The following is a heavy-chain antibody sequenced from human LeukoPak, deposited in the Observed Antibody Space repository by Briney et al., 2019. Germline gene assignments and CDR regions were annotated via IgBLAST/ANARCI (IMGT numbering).Heavy chain of an antibody. CDR3: AREIAAAGPRDGFDI. Sequence: ASVKVSCKASGYTFTSYDINWVRQAAGHGLEWMGWMNPNSGNTGYAQKFQGRVTMTRNTSISTAYMELSSLRSEDTAVYYCAREIAAAGPRDGFDIWGQGAMVTVSS. V-gene: IGHV1-8*01. CDR1: GYTFTSYD. J-gene: IGHJ3*02. CDR2: MNPNSGNT. D-gene: IGHD6-13*01.